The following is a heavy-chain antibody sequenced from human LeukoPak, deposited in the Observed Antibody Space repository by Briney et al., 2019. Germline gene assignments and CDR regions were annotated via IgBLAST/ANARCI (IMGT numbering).Heavy chain of an antibody. D-gene: IGHD3-10*01. CDR1: GGSISSSSYY. J-gene: IGHJ5*02. Sequence: SETLSLTCTVSGGSISSSSYYWGWIRQPPGKGLEWIGSIYYSGSTYYNPSLKSRVTISVDTSKNQFSLKLSSVTAADTAVYYCARDRGFIPSPMNWFDPWGQGTLVTVSS. V-gene: IGHV4-39*07. CDR2: IYYSGST. CDR3: ARDRGFIPSPMNWFDP.